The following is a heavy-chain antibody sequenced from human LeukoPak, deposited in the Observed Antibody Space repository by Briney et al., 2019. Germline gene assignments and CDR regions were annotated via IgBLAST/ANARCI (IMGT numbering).Heavy chain of an antibody. J-gene: IGHJ5*02. CDR2: IYYSGST. Sequence: TSETLSLTCTVSGGSISSGSYYWGWIRQPPGKGLEWIGSIYYSGSTYYNPSLKSRVTISVDTSKNQFSLKLSSVTAADTAVYYCASNNMTTVPYNWFDPWGQGTLVTVSS. V-gene: IGHV4-39*01. CDR1: GGSISSGSYY. D-gene: IGHD4-17*01. CDR3: ASNNMTTVPYNWFDP.